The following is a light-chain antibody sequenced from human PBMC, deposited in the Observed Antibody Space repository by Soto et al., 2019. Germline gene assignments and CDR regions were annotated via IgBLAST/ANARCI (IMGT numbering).Light chain of an antibody. V-gene: IGKV3-11*01. CDR1: QSVGIS. CDR3: QQRSNWPIT. Sequence: EVVLTQSPATLSLSPGERATLSCRASQSVGISLAWYQQKPGQGPRLLMYDASNRATGIPARFSGSGSGTDFTLTISSLEPEDFAIYICQQRSNWPITFGQGTRLEIK. CDR2: DAS. J-gene: IGKJ5*01.